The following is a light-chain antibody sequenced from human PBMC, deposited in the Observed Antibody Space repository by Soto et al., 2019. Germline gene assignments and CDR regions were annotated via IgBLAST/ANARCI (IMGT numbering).Light chain of an antibody. Sequence: QSVLTQPASVSGSPGQSITISCTGTSGDVGGCNYVSWYQQHPGKAPKLMIYEVSNRPSGVSNRFSGSKSGNTASLTISGLQAEDEADYYCSSYTSSSTLEVFGTGTKVTVL. CDR2: EVS. J-gene: IGLJ1*01. V-gene: IGLV2-14*01. CDR1: SGDVGGCNY. CDR3: SSYTSSSTLEV.